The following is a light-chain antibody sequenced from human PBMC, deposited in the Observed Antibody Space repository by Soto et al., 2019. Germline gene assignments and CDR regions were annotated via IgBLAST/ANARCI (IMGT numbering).Light chain of an antibody. CDR2: GAS. CDR3: QQYGSSPRYT. J-gene: IGKJ3*01. CDR1: QSVSSSY. V-gene: IGKV3-20*01. Sequence: EIVLTQSPGTLSLSPGERATLSCRASQSVSSSYLAWYQQKPGQAPRLLIYGASSRATGIPDRFCGSGSGTDFTLTISRLEPEDFAVYYCQQYGSSPRYTFGPVTRVDIK.